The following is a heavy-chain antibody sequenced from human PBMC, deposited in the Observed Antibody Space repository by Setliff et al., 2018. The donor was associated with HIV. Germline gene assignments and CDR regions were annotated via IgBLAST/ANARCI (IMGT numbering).Heavy chain of an antibody. Sequence: SETLSLTCAVYGGSFSDSYYNWIRQPLGKGLEWMGEISHTGRANYNSSLKSRVTMSVDTSTSQISLTLSSLTAADTAVYYCARDQRLPGVQPPYWYFDLWGRGTLVTVSS. V-gene: IGHV4-34*01. D-gene: IGHD7-27*01. CDR1: GGSFSDSY. CDR3: ARDQRLPGVQPPYWYFDL. CDR2: ISHTGRA. J-gene: IGHJ2*01.